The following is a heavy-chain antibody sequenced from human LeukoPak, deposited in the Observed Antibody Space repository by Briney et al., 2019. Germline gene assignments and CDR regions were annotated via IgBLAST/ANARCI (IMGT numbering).Heavy chain of an antibody. Sequence: PGGSLRLSCAASGFTFSSYGMHWVRQAPGKGLEWVAVIWYGGSNKYYADSVKGRFTISRDNSKNTLYLQMNSLRAEDTAVYYCAKDGRAYYGSGNRPPPLDYWGQGTLVTVSS. J-gene: IGHJ4*02. CDR2: IWYGGSNK. V-gene: IGHV3-30*02. CDR1: GFTFSSYG. D-gene: IGHD3-10*01. CDR3: AKDGRAYYGSGNRPPPLDY.